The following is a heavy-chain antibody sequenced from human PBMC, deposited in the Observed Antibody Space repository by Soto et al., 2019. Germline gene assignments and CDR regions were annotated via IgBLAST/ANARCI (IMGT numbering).Heavy chain of an antibody. J-gene: IGHJ6*02. CDR2: INHSGST. CDR1: GGSFSGYY. Sequence: SETLSLTCAVYGGSFSGYYWSWIRQPPGKGLEWIGEINHSGSTNYNPSLKSRVTISVDTSKDQFSLKLSSVTAADTAVYYCARVAYYYYGMDVWGQGTTVTVSS. CDR3: ARVAYYYYGMDV. V-gene: IGHV4-34*01.